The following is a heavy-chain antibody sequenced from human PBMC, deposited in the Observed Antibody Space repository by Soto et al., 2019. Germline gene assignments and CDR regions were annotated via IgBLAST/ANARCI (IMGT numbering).Heavy chain of an antibody. V-gene: IGHV4-59*01. CDR1: GGSISSYY. CDR3: ARGGWDSSSQHFFDY. D-gene: IGHD6-6*01. Sequence: PSETLSLTCNVSGGSISSYYWSWMRQPPGKGLEWIGYLYYSGSTNYNPSLKSRVTISVDTSKNQFSLKLNSVTAADTAVYYCARGGWDSSSQHFFDYWGQGTLVIVSS. CDR2: LYYSGST. J-gene: IGHJ4*02.